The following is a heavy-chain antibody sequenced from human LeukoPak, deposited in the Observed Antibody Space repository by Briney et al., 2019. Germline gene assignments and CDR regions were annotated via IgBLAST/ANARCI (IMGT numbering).Heavy chain of an antibody. J-gene: IGHJ4*02. Sequence: GESLKISCKASGYTFTNYWIGWVRQMPGKGLEWMGIIYPGDSDTRYSPSFQGQVTISADKSISTAYLQWSSLNASDTAMYYCARGEYGDFRVFYTLFDYWGQGTLVTVSS. V-gene: IGHV5-51*01. CDR1: GYTFTNYW. D-gene: IGHD4-17*01. CDR2: IYPGDSDT. CDR3: ARGEYGDFRVFYTLFDY.